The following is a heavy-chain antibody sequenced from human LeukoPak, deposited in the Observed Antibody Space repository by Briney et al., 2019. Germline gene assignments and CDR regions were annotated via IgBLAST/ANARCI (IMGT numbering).Heavy chain of an antibody. D-gene: IGHD6-13*01. CDR2: INWNGGST. J-gene: IGHJ4*02. CDR3: ARKRGSWYYFDY. Sequence: PGGSLRLSCAACGFPLDDYGMSWVRQAPGKGLEWVSGINWNGGSTGYADSVKGRFTISRDNAKNSLYLQMNSLRAEDTALYYCARKRGSWYYFDYWGQGTLVTVSS. CDR1: GFPLDDYG. V-gene: IGHV3-20*04.